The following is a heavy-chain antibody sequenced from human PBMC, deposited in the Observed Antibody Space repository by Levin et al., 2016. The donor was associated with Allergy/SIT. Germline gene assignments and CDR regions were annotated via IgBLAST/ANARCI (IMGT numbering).Heavy chain of an antibody. V-gene: IGHV3-48*01. CDR3: ARVWELGAYFLYYYGMDV. J-gene: IGHJ6*02. CDR1: GFTFSSFS. D-gene: IGHD1-26*01. Sequence: GESLKISCAASGFTFSSFSMNWVRQAPGKGPEWISYINPSSSTTNYADSVKGRFTISRDNAKNSLYLQMNSLRAEDTGVYYCARVWELGAYFLYYYGMDVWGLGTTVIVSS. CDR2: INPSSSTT.